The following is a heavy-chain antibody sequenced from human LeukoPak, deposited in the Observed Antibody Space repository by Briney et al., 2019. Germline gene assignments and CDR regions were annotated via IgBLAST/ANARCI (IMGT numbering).Heavy chain of an antibody. V-gene: IGHV4-39*01. CDR1: GGSISSSSYY. D-gene: IGHD3-3*01. CDR3: ARRGGYYRDFDY. Sequence: SETLSLTCTVSGGSISSSSYYWGWIRQPPGKGLEWIGSFYYSGSTYYNPSLKSRVTMSVDTSKNQFSLKLSSVTAADTAVYYCARRGGYYRDFDYWGQGTLVTVSS. CDR2: FYYSGST. J-gene: IGHJ4*02.